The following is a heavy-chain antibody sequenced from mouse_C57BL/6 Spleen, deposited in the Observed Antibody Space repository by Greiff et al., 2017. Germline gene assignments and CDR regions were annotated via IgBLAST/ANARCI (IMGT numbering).Heavy chain of an antibody. D-gene: IGHD2-2*01. Sequence: VQLQQSGPELVKPGASVKISCKASGYAFSSSWMNWVKQRPGKGLEWIGRIYPGDGDTNYNGKFKGKATLTADKSSSTAYMQLSSLTSEDSAVYFCARSYGYSWFAYWGQGTLVTVSA. CDR2: IYPGDGDT. V-gene: IGHV1-82*01. CDR1: GYAFSSSW. J-gene: IGHJ3*01. CDR3: ARSYGYSWFAY.